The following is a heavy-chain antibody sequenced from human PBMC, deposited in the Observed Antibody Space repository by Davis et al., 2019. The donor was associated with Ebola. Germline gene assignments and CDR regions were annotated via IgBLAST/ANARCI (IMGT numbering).Heavy chain of an antibody. CDR2: INHSGST. CDR1: GGSFSGYY. D-gene: IGHD4-17*01. CDR3: ASTQSPSTVTTLDY. V-gene: IGHV4-34*01. J-gene: IGHJ4*02. Sequence: PGGSLRLSFAVYGGSFSGYYWSWIRQPPGKGLEWIGEINHSGSTNYNPSRKSRVTISVDTSKNQFSLKLSYVTAADTAVYYCASTQSPSTVTTLDYWGQGTLVTVSS.